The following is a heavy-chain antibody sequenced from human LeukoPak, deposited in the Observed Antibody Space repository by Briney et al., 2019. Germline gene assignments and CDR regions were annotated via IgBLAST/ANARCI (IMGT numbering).Heavy chain of an antibody. J-gene: IGHJ2*01. D-gene: IGHD5-24*01. CDR2: MYSGGST. Sequence: GGSLRLSCAASGFSVRDDYMSWVRQAPGKGLEWVSLMYSGGSTYYADSVKGRFTMSRLSSKNTLFLQINSLRTDDTAVYYCTRGDGSPNWYFDLWGRGTLVTVSS. V-gene: IGHV3-53*04. CDR3: TRGDGSPNWYFDL. CDR1: GFSVRDDY.